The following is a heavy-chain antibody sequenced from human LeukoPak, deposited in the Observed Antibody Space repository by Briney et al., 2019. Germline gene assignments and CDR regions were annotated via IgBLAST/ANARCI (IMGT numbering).Heavy chain of an antibody. CDR3: ARVVGASEYFQH. V-gene: IGHV1-2*06. CDR2: INPNSGGT. J-gene: IGHJ1*01. Sequence: ASVKVSCKASGYTFTGYYMHWVRQAPGQGLEWMGRINPNSGGTNYAQKFQGRVTMTRDTSISTAYMELSRLRSGDTAVYYCARVVGASEYFQHWGQGTLVTVSS. D-gene: IGHD1-26*01. CDR1: GYTFTGYY.